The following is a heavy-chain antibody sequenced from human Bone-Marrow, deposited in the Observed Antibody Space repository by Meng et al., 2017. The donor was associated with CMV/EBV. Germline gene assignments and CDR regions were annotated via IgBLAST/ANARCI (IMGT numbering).Heavy chain of an antibody. Sequence: ASVKVSCKASGYTFTSYGISWVRQAPGQGLEWMGWISAYNGNTNYAQKFQGRVTMTTDTSTSTASMELRSLRFDDTAVYYCARSRFWSGYHNWFDPWGQGTLVPSPQ. CDR1: GYTFTSYG. CDR2: ISAYNGNT. J-gene: IGHJ5*02. V-gene: IGHV1-18*01. D-gene: IGHD3-3*01. CDR3: ARSRFWSGYHNWFDP.